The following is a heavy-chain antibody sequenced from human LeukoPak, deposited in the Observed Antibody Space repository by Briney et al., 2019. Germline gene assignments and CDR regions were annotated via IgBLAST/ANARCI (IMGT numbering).Heavy chain of an antibody. J-gene: IGHJ4*02. D-gene: IGHD3-10*01. CDR3: AKGPDTYYYGSGSTLGPYYFDY. CDR1: GVTFDDDT. V-gene: IGHV3-9*01. Sequence: GGSLRLSCAASGVTFDDDTMHWGWEGPGKGGGRGSGISLNIGRIGYADSVKGRFTISRDNAKNSLSLQMNSLRAEDTALYYCAKGPDTYYYGSGSTLGPYYFDYWGQGTLVTVSS. CDR2: ISLNIGRI.